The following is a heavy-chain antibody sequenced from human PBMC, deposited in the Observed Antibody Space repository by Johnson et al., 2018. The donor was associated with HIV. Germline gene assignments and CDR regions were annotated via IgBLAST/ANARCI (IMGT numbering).Heavy chain of an antibody. V-gene: IGHV3-9*01. CDR1: GFTFDDYA. J-gene: IGHJ3*02. Sequence: VQLVESGGGLVQPGRSLRLSCAASGFTFDDYAMHWVRQAPGKGLEWVSGISWNSGSIGYADSVKGRFTISRDNAKNSLYLQMNSLRAEDTAVYYCATGGGPAYEIWGQGTMATVSS. D-gene: IGHD3-10*01. CDR2: ISWNSGSI. CDR3: ATGGGPAYEI.